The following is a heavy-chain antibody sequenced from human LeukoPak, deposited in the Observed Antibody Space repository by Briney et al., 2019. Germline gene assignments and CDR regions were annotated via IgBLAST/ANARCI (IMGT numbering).Heavy chain of an antibody. D-gene: IGHD5-12*01. V-gene: IGHV4-59*01. CDR1: GGSISSYY. J-gene: IGHJ6*02. Sequence: KASETLSLTCTVSGGSISSYYWSWIRQPPGKGLEWIGYIYYSGSTNYNPSLKSRVTISVDTSKNQFSLKLSSVTAADTAVYYCARATNGMAVWGQGTTVTVSS. CDR2: IYYSGST. CDR3: ARATNGMAV.